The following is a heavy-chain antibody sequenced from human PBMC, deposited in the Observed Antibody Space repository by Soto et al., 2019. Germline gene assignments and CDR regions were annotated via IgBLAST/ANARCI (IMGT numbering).Heavy chain of an antibody. D-gene: IGHD3-22*01. V-gene: IGHV1-69*13. J-gene: IGHJ4*02. Sequence: SVKVSCKASGGTFSSYAISWVRQAPGQGLEWMGGIIPIFGTANYAQKFQGRVTITADESTSTAYMELSSLRSEDTAVYYCAIVGPNYYDSSGYLDYWGQGTLVTVS. CDR2: IIPIFGTA. CDR1: GGTFSSYA. CDR3: AIVGPNYYDSSGYLDY.